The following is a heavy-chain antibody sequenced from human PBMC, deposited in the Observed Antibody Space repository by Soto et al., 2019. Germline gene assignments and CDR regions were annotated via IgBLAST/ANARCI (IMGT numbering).Heavy chain of an antibody. D-gene: IGHD3-16*02. Sequence: PGGSLRLSCATSGFTFSSYVMVWFRQAAEKGLEWVASISNNGDTAYYADSVKGRFTISRGNSENTLYLQMNGLRADDTALYFCAKSRVFIGAIVTLLDSWGQGTQVTVSS. J-gene: IGHJ4*02. CDR3: AKSRVFIGAIVTLLDS. CDR2: ISNNGDTA. CDR1: GFTFSSYV. V-gene: IGHV3-23*01.